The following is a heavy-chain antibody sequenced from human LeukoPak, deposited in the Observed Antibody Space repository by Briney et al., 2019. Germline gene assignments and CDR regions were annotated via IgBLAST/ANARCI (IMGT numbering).Heavy chain of an antibody. J-gene: IGHJ5*02. D-gene: IGHD6-6*01. CDR1: GGTFSSYA. V-gene: IGHV1-69*06. CDR3: AREGGSSNWFDP. Sequence: SVKVSCKASGGTFSSYAISWVRQAPGQGLEWMGGIIPIFGTANYAQKFQGRVTITADKSTSTAYMELSSLRSEDTAVYYCAREGGSSNWFDPWGQGTLVTVSS. CDR2: IIPIFGTA.